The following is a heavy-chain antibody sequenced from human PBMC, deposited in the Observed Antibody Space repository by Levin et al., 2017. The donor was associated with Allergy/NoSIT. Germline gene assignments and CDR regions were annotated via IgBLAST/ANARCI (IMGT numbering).Heavy chain of an antibody. CDR3: ARDRESYGDYEGWYFDR. V-gene: IGHV3-20*01. J-gene: IGHJ2*01. CDR1: GFTFDDYG. CDR2: INWNGGST. D-gene: IGHD4-17*01. Sequence: GGSLRLSCAASGFTFDDYGMSWVRQAPGKGLEWVSGINWNGGSTGYADSVKGRFTISRDNAKNSLYLQMNSLRAEDTALYHCARDRESYGDYEGWYFDRWGRGTLVTVSS.